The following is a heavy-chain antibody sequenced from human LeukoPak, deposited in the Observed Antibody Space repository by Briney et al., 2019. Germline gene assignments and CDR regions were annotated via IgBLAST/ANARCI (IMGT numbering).Heavy chain of an antibody. J-gene: IGHJ6*02. V-gene: IGHV4-61*02. D-gene: IGHD5-18*01. CDR3: ASGERGYSYGSSFYYYYGMDV. CDR1: GGSISSGSYY. Sequence: SQTLSLTCTVSGGSISSGSYYWSWIRQPAGKGLEWIGRIYTSGSTNYNPSLKSRVTISVDTSKNQFSLKLSSVTAADTAVHYCASGERGYSYGSSFYYYYGMDVWGQGTTVTVSS. CDR2: IYTSGST.